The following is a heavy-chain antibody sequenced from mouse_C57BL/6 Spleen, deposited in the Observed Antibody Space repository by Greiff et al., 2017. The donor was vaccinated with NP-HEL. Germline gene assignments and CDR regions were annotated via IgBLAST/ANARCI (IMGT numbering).Heavy chain of an antibody. CDR1: GFTFSDYG. J-gene: IGHJ4*01. D-gene: IGHD1-1*01. CDR2: ISSGSSTI. CDR3: ARQNYYGSRDYAMDY. Sequence: EVMLVESGGGLVKPGGSLKLSCAASGFTFSDYGMHWVRQAPEKGLEWVAYISSGSSTIYYADTVKGRFTISRDNAKNTLFLQMTSLRSEDTAMYYCARQNYYGSRDYAMDYWGQGTSVTVSS. V-gene: IGHV5-17*01.